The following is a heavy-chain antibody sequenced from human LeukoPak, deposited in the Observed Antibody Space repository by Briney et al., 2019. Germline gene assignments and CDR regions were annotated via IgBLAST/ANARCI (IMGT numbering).Heavy chain of an antibody. D-gene: IGHD6-6*01. CDR3: ARSLSSSPPLDAFDI. CDR1: GGTFSSYA. J-gene: IGHJ3*02. CDR2: IIPIFGTA. Sequence: GSSVKVSCKASGGTFSSYAISWVRQAPGQGLEWMGGIIPIFGTANYAQKFQGRVTITADESTSTAYMELSSLRSEDTAVYYCARSLSSSPPLDAFDIWGQGTMVTVSS. V-gene: IGHV1-69*01.